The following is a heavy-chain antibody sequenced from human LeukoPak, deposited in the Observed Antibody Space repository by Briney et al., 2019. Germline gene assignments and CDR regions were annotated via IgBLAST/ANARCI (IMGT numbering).Heavy chain of an antibody. CDR3: ARGRAGLVAAGFDY. CDR1: GFTFSMSS. D-gene: IGHD6-13*01. CDR2: ISFDGANK. Sequence: GGSLRLSCATSGFTFSMSSMHWVRLAPGKGLEWLAGISFDGANKFSGDSVKGRFSISRDNSKNTLYLQMNSLGLDDTAVYFCARGRAGLVAAGFDYWGQGTLVTVSS. V-gene: IGHV3-30*04. J-gene: IGHJ4*02.